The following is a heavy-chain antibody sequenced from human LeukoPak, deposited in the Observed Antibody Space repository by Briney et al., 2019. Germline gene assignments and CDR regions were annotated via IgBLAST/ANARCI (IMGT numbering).Heavy chain of an antibody. CDR2: IKQDGSEK. V-gene: IGHV3-7*01. Sequence: GGSLRLSCAASGFTFSSYWMSWVRQAPGKGLEWVANIKQDGSEKSYVDSVKGRFTISRDNTKNSLYLQMNSLRAEDTAVYFCARDPDGYYVGPFDPWGQGTLVTVSS. D-gene: IGHD3-22*01. CDR1: GFTFSSYW. CDR3: ARDPDGYYVGPFDP. J-gene: IGHJ5*02.